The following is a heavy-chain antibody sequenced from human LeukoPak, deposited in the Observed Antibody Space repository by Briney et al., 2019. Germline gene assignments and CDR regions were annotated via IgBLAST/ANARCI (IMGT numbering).Heavy chain of an antibody. D-gene: IGHD5-18*01. CDR1: GYSFTSYW. Sequence: GESLKISCKGSGYSFTSYWIGWVRQMPGKGLEWMGITYPGDSDTRYSPSFQGQVTISADKSISTAYLQWSSLKASDTAMYYCATSGYSYGLGRGPFDYWGQGTLVTVSS. V-gene: IGHV5-51*01. CDR2: TYPGDSDT. J-gene: IGHJ4*02. CDR3: ATSGYSYGLGRGPFDY.